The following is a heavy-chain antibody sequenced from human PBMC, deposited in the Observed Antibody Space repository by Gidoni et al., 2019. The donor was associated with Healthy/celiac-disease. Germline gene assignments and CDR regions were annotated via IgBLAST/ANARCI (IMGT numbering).Heavy chain of an antibody. CDR1: GFPFSSYS. CDR3: ARGTRDATTGGDY. Sequence: EVQLVESGGGLVKPGGSLRLSCAASGFPFSSYSMNWVRQAPGKGLELVSSISSSSSYIYYADSVKGRFTISRDNAKNSLYLQMNSLRAEDTAVYYCARGTRDATTGGDYWGQGTLVTVSS. J-gene: IGHJ4*02. D-gene: IGHD1-1*01. CDR2: ISSSSSYI. V-gene: IGHV3-21*01.